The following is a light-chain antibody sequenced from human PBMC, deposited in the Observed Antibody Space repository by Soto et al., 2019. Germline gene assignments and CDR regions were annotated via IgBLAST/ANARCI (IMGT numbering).Light chain of an antibody. Sequence: QSVLTQPRSVSGSPGQSVTISCTGSSSDVGGYNYVSWYQQHPGKAPKLMIYDVTRRPSGVPDRFSGSRSGNTASLTISGLQAEDEADYYCCSYEGYCTFAEVFGGGTKLTVL. CDR1: SSDVGGYNY. J-gene: IGLJ2*01. CDR2: DVT. CDR3: CSYEGYCTFAEV. V-gene: IGLV2-11*01.